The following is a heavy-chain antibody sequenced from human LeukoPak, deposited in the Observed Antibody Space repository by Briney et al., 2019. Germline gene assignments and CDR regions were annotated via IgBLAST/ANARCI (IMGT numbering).Heavy chain of an antibody. D-gene: IGHD4-17*01. V-gene: IGHV4-59*01. Sequence: SETLSLTCTVSGGSISSYYWSWIRQPPGKGLEWIGYIYYSGSTNYNPSLKSRVTISADTSKNQFSLKLSSVTAADTAVYYCARVFSYGDYVPDAFDIWGQGAMVTVSS. CDR1: GGSISSYY. CDR3: ARVFSYGDYVPDAFDI. J-gene: IGHJ3*02. CDR2: IYYSGST.